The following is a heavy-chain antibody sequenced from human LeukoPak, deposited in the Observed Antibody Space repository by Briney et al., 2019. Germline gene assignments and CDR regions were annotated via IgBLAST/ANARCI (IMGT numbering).Heavy chain of an antibody. J-gene: IGHJ4*02. V-gene: IGHV4-59*08. CDR2: IYYSGST. CDR3: ARHHSGYSYGLGGGFDY. CDR1: GGSISSYY. D-gene: IGHD5-18*01. Sequence: SETLSLTCTVSGGSISSYYWSWTRQPPGKGLEWIGYIYYSGSTNYNPSLKSRVTISVDTSKNQFSLKLSSVTAADTAVYHCARHHSGYSYGLGGGFDYWGQGTLVTVSS.